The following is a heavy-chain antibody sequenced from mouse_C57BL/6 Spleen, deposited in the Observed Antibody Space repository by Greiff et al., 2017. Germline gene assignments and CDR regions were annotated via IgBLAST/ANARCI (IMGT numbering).Heavy chain of an antibody. J-gene: IGHJ4*01. D-gene: IGHD2-2*01. V-gene: IGHV10-1*01. CDR2: IRSKSNNYAT. CDR3: VRQGYDEAMDY. Sequence: EVQLVESGGGLVQPKGSLKLSCAASGFSFNTYAMNWVRQAPGKGLEWVARIRSKSNNYATYYADSVKDRFTISRDDSESMLYLQMNNLKTEDTAMYYCVRQGYDEAMDYWGQGTSVTVSS. CDR1: GFSFNTYA.